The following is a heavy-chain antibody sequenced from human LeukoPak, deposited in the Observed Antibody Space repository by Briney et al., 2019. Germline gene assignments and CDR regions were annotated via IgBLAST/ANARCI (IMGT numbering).Heavy chain of an antibody. CDR2: ISGTGTGGIT. Sequence: GGSLRLSCAASGFTFSSYAMSWVRQAPGKGLEWVSAISGTGTGGITYSADSVKGRFTISREISKNTLYLLMNSLRAEDTALYYCAKSTAVSLGVIDFWGQGTLVTVSS. J-gene: IGHJ4*02. V-gene: IGHV3-23*01. CDR1: GFTFSSYA. D-gene: IGHD6-13*01. CDR3: AKSTAVSLGVIDF.